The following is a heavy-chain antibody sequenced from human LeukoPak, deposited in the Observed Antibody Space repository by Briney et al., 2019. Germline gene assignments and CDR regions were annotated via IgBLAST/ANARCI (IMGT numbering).Heavy chain of an antibody. CDR2: IYTSGST. V-gene: IGHV4-61*02. CDR3: AAQGGATDY. CDR1: GGSISSGSYY. D-gene: IGHD1-26*01. Sequence: SETLSLTRTVSGGSISSGSYYWSWIRQPAGKGLEWIGRIYTSGSTNYNPSLKSRVTISVDTSKNQFSLKLSSVTAADTAVYYCAAQGGATDYWGQGTLVTVSS. J-gene: IGHJ4*02.